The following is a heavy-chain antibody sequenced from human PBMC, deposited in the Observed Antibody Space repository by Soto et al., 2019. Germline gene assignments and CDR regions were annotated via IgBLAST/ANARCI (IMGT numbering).Heavy chain of an antibody. Sequence: QVQLVQSGAEVKKPGSSVKVSCKASGGTFSSYAISWVRQAPGQGLEWMGGIIPIFGTANYAQKFQGRVTITADESTSTAYMELSSRRSEDTAVYYCARGLGDCSGGSCYSPDYYYCMDVWGQGTTVTVSS. CDR3: ARGLGDCSGGSCYSPDYYYCMDV. J-gene: IGHJ6*02. CDR2: IIPIFGTA. CDR1: GGTFSSYA. D-gene: IGHD2-15*01. V-gene: IGHV1-69*12.